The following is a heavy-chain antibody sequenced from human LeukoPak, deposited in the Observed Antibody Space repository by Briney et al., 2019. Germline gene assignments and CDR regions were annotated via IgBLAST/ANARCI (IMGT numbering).Heavy chain of an antibody. D-gene: IGHD6-13*01. J-gene: IGHJ2*01. CDR1: GGSISSYY. V-gene: IGHV4-4*07. CDR2: IDTSGNT. Sequence: SETLSLTCTVSGGSISSYYWSWIRQPPGKGLEWIGRIDTSGNTNYKPSLKSRVTMSVDASKNQFSLKLNSVTAADTAVYYCARVSSSWYQDWYFNLWGRGTLVTVSS. CDR3: ARVSSSWYQDWYFNL.